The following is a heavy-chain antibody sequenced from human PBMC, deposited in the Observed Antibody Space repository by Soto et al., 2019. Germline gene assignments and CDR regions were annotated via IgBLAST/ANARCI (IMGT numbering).Heavy chain of an antibody. V-gene: IGHV3-30*03. D-gene: IGHD3-3*02. J-gene: IGHJ4*02. CDR2: ISYDGSNK. CDR1: GFTLISYG. Sequence: EGSLWLSCADSGFTLISYGMHGVRQAPGKGLEWVAVISYDGSNKYYADSVKGRFTISRDNSKNTLYLQMNSLRAEDTAVYYCARDISSEATHWGQGTLVTVSS. CDR3: ARDISSEATH.